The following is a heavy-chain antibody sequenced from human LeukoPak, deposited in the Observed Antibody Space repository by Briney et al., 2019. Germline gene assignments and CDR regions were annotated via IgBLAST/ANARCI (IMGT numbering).Heavy chain of an antibody. Sequence: GRSLRLSCAASGFTFSSYGMHWVRQAPGKGLEWVAVISYDGSNKYYADSVKGRFTISRNNSKNTLYLQMNSLRAEDTAVYYCAKEGNDQGYFDYWGQGTLVTVSS. D-gene: IGHD2-2*01. CDR3: AKEGNDQGYFDY. V-gene: IGHV3-30*18. CDR2: ISYDGSNK. J-gene: IGHJ4*02. CDR1: GFTFSSYG.